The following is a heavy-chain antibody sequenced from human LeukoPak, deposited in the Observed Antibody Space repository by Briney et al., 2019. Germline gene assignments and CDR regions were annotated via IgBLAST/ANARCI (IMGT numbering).Heavy chain of an antibody. CDR2: TYHSGSS. Sequence: SSETLSLTCTVSGDSITNSYWAWIRQSPGKGLERIGHTYHSGSSAYHPSLKSRVSMLVDTSTIQPFLNLTSVTAADTAVYYCARRVVAAHNWFDPWGQGTLVTVSS. V-gene: IGHV4-59*01. CDR3: ARRVVAAHNWFDP. J-gene: IGHJ5*02. D-gene: IGHD2-15*01. CDR1: GDSITNSY.